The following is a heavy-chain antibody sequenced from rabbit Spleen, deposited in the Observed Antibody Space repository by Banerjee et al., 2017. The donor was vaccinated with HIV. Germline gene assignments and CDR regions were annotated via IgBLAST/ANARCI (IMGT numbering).Heavy chain of an antibody. CDR1: GFSFSSGYW. D-gene: IGHD1-1*01. CDR2: IYAGSSGST. J-gene: IGHJ4*01. Sequence: QSLEESGGDLVKPGASLTLTCTASGFSFSSGYWICWVRQAPGKGLEWIACIYAGSSGSTYYASWAKGRFTISKTSSTTVTLQMTSLTAADTATYFCARASGYSSPDYFNLWGQGTLVTVS. V-gene: IGHV1S40*01. CDR3: ARASGYSSPDYFNL.